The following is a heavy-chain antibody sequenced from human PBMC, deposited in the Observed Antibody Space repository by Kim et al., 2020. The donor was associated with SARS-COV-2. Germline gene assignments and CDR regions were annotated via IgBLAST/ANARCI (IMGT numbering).Heavy chain of an antibody. CDR2: INHSGST. V-gene: IGHV4-34*01. D-gene: IGHD2-2*01. CDR3: ARGGRYCSSTSCYARYWYFEL. J-gene: IGHJ2*01. CDR1: GGSFSGYY. Sequence: SETLSLTCAVYGGSFSGYYWSWIRQPPGKGLEWIGEINHSGSTNYNPSLKSRVTISVDTSKNQFSLKLSSVTSADTAVYYCARGGRYCSSTSCYARYWYFELCGRGTLVTVSS.